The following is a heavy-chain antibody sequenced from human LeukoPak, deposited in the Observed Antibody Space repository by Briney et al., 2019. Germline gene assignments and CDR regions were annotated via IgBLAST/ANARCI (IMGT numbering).Heavy chain of an antibody. CDR1: GFTVSSSF. D-gene: IGHD5-24*01. J-gene: IGHJ5*02. Sequence: PGGSLRLSCAASGFTVSSSFMSWVRQAPGKGLEWVSGVVGGGTTYYADSVKGRFTLSKDNSKKTVYLQMNSLRVEDTAIYYCAKDLHYNDGRWEFDPWGQGTLVTVSS. V-gene: IGHV3-53*01. CDR2: VVGGGTT. CDR3: AKDLHYNDGRWEFDP.